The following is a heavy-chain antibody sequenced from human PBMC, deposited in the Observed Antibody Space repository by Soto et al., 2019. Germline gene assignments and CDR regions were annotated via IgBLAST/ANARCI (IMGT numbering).Heavy chain of an antibody. J-gene: IGHJ4*02. CDR2: IIPILGIA. Sequence: QVQLVQSGAEVKKPGSSVKVSCKASGGTFSSYTISWVRQAPGQGLEWMGRIIPILGIANYAQKFQGRVTITADKSTSTAYMELSSLRSEATAVYYCASGVEMATITPGDYWGQGTLVTVSS. V-gene: IGHV1-69*02. D-gene: IGHD5-12*01. CDR3: ASGVEMATITPGDY. CDR1: GGTFSSYT.